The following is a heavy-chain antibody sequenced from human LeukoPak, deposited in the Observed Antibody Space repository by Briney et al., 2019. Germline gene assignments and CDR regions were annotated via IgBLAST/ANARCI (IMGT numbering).Heavy chain of an antibody. V-gene: IGHV4-59*08. CDR1: GGSISSYY. J-gene: IGHJ4*02. CDR2: IYYSGSI. D-gene: IGHD4-17*01. Sequence: SETLSLTCTVSGGSISSYYWSWIRQPPGKGLEWNGYIYYSGSINYNPSLKSRVTISVDTSKNQFSLKLSSVTAADTAVYYCARHPDYGDSPFGYWGQGTLVTVSS. CDR3: ARHPDYGDSPFGY.